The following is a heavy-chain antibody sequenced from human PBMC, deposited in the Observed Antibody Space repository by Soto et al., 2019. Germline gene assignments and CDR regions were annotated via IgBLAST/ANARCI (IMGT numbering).Heavy chain of an antibody. CDR2: INWSGSST. D-gene: IGHD6-19*01. J-gene: IGHJ3*02. CDR1: GFTFEDHG. CDR3: ARDGGVAVAVDASDI. V-gene: IGHV3-20*04. Sequence: EVQLVESGGGVVRPGGSLRLSCAASGFTFEDHGMTWVRQVPGKGLEWVAGINWSGSSTSYADSVKGRFTISRDNAKNSLYLQMNSLRAEDTALYFCARDGGVAVAVDASDIWGQGTMGTFSS.